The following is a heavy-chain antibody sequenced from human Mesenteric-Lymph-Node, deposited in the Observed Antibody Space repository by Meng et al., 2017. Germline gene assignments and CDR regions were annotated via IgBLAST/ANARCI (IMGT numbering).Heavy chain of an antibody. CDR3: ARGPYSSGWYHWFDP. V-gene: IGHV1-8*01. Sequence: QAPVVQSGAEVKKPWASVKVSCKASGYTFTSYDINWVRQATGQGLEWMGWMNPNSGNTGYAQKFQGRVTMTRNTSISTAYMELSSLRSEDTAVYYCARGPYSSGWYHWFDPWGQGTLVTVSS. CDR1: GYTFTSYD. D-gene: IGHD6-19*01. CDR2: MNPNSGNT. J-gene: IGHJ5*02.